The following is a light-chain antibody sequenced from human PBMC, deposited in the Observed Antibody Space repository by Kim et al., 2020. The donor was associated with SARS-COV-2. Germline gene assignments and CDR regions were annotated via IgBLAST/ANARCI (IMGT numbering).Light chain of an antibody. CDR2: YDS. Sequence: APGKQARITCGRNNIGSKSVHRYQQKPGKAPVLVIYYDSDRPAGIPERFSGSNSGNTATLTISRVEAGDEADYYCQVWDSSSDHRVFGGGTKRTVL. CDR3: QVWDSSSDHRV. J-gene: IGLJ3*02. CDR1: NIGSKS. V-gene: IGLV3-21*04.